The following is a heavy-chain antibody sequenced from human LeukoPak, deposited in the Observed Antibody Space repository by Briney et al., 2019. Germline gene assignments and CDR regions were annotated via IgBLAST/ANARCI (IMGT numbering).Heavy chain of an antibody. V-gene: IGHV1-2*02. CDR3: ARESDYDFWSGYIWFDP. Sequence: ASVKVSCKASGYTFTGYYMHWVRQAPGQGLEWTGWINPNSGGTNYAQKFQGRVTMTRDTSISTAYMELSRLRSDDTAVYYCARESDYDFWSGYIWFDPWGQGTLVTVSS. J-gene: IGHJ5*02. CDR2: INPNSGGT. D-gene: IGHD3-3*01. CDR1: GYTFTGYY.